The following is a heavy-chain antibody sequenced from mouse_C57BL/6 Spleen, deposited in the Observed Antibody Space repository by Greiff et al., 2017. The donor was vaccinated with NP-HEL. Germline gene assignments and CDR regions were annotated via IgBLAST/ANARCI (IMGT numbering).Heavy chain of an antibody. D-gene: IGHD1-1*01. CDR3: ARGNYDSSDRYYYAMDY. Sequence: EVHLVESGGGLVKPGGSLKLSCAASGFTFSDYGMHWVRQAPEKGLEWVAYISSGSSTIYYADTVKGRFTISRDNAKNTLFLQMTSLRSEDTAMYYCARGNYDSSDRYYYAMDYWGQGTSVTVSS. J-gene: IGHJ4*01. V-gene: IGHV5-17*01. CDR1: GFTFSDYG. CDR2: ISSGSSTI.